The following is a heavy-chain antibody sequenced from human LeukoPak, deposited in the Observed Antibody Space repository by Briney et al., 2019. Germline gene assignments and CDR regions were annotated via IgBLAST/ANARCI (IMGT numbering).Heavy chain of an antibody. V-gene: IGHV1-2*06. D-gene: IGHD6-19*01. CDR1: GYTFTGYY. J-gene: IGHJ4*02. CDR2: INPNSGGT. CDR3: ARRSSGWYIDY. Sequence: ASVKVSCKASGYTFTGYYMHWVRQAPGQGLEWMGRINPNSGGTNYAQKFQGRVTMTRDTSISTAYMELSRLRSGDTAVYYCARRSSGWYIDYWGQGTLVTVSS.